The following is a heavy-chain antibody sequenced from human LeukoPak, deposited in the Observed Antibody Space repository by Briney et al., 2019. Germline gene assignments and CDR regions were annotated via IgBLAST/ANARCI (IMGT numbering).Heavy chain of an antibody. J-gene: IGHJ4*02. CDR3: ASIAAAGYYFDY. D-gene: IGHD6-13*01. CDR2: IYYSGST. V-gene: IGHV4-30-4*01. CDR1: GGSISSGDYY. Sequence: PSQTLSLTCTVSGGSISSGDYYWSWIRQPPGKGLEWIGYIYYSGSTYYNPSLKSRVTISVDASKNQFSLKLSSVTAADTAVYYCASIAAAGYYFDYWGQGTLVTVSS.